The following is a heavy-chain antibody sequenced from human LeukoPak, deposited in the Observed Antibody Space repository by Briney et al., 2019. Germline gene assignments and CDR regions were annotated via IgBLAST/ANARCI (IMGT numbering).Heavy chain of an antibody. J-gene: IGHJ1*01. V-gene: IGHV3-30-3*01. D-gene: IGHD5-12*01. CDR1: GFTFSSYT. CDR2: ISYDGSNK. CDR3: AKDMEIVPTSRD. Sequence: GGSLRLSCAASGFTFSSYTMHWVRQAPGKGLEWVAVISYDGSNKYYADSVKGRFTISRDNSKNTLYLQMNSLRAEDTAVYYCAKDMEIVPTSRDWGQGTLVTVSS.